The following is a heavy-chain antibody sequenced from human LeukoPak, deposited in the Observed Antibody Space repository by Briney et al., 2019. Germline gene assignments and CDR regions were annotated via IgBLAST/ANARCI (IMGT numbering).Heavy chain of an antibody. D-gene: IGHD3-10*01. CDR3: ARGLIITMVRGVTNWFDP. V-gene: IGHV4-59*12. Sequence: PSETLSLTCTVSGGSISSYYWSWIRQPPGKGLEWIGYIYYSGSTNYNPSLKSRVTISVDTSKNQFSLKLSSVTAADTAVYYCARGLIITMVRGVTNWFDPWGQGTLVTVSS. CDR1: GGSISSYY. CDR2: IYYSGST. J-gene: IGHJ5*02.